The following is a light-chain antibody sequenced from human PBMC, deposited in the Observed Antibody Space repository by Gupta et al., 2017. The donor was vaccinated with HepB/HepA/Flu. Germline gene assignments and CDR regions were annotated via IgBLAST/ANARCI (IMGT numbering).Light chain of an antibody. J-gene: IGLJ3*02. CDR3: AAWDDSLNGLV. Sequence: QSVVTQPPSVSAAPRQRVTISCSGSWSNIGDNTVNWYQQLPGKAPKLLIYYDDLLPSGVSDRFSGSKSGTSASLTISELQSEDEADYYCAAWDDSLNGLVFGGGTKLTVL. V-gene: IGLV1-36*01. CDR1: WSNIGDNT. CDR2: YDD.